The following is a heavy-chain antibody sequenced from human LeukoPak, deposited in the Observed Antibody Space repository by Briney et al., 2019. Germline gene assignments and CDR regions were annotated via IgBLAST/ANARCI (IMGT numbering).Heavy chain of an antibody. V-gene: IGHV4-38-2*02. Sequence: PSETLSLTCTVSGYSISSGYYWGWIRQPPGKGLEWIGSIYHSGSTYYNPSLKSRVTISVDTSKNQFSLKLSSVTAADTAVYYCARSYDSSGYYYDYYYYMDVWGKGTTVTVSS. CDR1: GYSISSGYY. CDR2: IYHSGST. D-gene: IGHD3-22*01. CDR3: ARSYDSSGYYYDYYYYMDV. J-gene: IGHJ6*03.